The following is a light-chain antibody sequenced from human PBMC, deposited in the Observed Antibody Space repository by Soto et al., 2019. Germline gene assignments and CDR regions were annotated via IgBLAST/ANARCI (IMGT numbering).Light chain of an antibody. J-gene: IGKJ4*01. CDR3: QQYNSYPVS. V-gene: IGKV1-16*02. CDR1: QDISNH. CDR2: AAS. Sequence: DIQMTQSPSSLSASVGDRVTITCRASQDISNHLAWFQQKPGKAPKSLISAASSLQSGVPSKFSGSGSGTDFTLNISSLQPEDCATYYCQQYNSYPVSFGGGTKVEIK.